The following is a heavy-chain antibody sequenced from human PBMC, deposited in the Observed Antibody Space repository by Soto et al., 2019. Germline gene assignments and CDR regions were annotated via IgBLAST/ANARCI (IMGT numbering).Heavy chain of an antibody. V-gene: IGHV5-10-1*01. CDR3: ARRDTVTTFHYYYYGMDV. J-gene: IGHJ6*02. CDR2: IDPSDSYT. CDR1: GYAFNAKW. Sequence: GESLKISCRGSGYAFNAKWFGWVRQVPGKGLEWMGRIDPSDSYTKYSPSFQGHVTISADKSTSTAYLQWSSLKASDTAMYYCARRDTVTTFHYYYYGMDVWGQGTTVTVSS. D-gene: IGHD4-4*01.